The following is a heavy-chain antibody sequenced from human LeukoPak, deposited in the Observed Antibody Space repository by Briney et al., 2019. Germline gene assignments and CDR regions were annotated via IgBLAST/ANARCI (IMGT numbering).Heavy chain of an antibody. Sequence: SETLSLTCAVYGGSFSGYYWSWVRQPPGKGLEWIGEINHSGSTNYNPSLKSRVTISVDTSKNQFSLKLSSVTAADTAVYYCARGSSQHYDFWSGYYRFDYWGQGTLVTVSS. D-gene: IGHD3-3*01. J-gene: IGHJ4*02. CDR1: GGSFSGYY. V-gene: IGHV4-34*01. CDR3: ARGSSQHYDFWSGYYRFDY. CDR2: INHSGST.